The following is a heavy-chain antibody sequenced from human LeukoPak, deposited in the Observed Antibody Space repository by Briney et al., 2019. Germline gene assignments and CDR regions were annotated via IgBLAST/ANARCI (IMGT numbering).Heavy chain of an antibody. D-gene: IGHD4-11*01. Sequence: PGGSLRLSCEASGFTFTTYSMTWVRQAPGKGLEWVSIISSGSSAIFSADALKGRFTISRDDAKNLLYLDMNSLRAEDTAVYYCARGYSNYGYAFDIWGQGTMVTVSS. CDR2: ISSGSSAI. V-gene: IGHV3-21*01. CDR1: GFTFTTYS. CDR3: ARGYSNYGYAFDI. J-gene: IGHJ3*02.